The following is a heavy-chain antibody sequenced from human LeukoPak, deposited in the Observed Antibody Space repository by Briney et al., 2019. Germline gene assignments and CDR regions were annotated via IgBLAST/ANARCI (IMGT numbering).Heavy chain of an antibody. V-gene: IGHV3-64*01. CDR3: ARAAQGMPLDY. CDR2: ISSNGGST. CDR1: GFTFSSYA. D-gene: IGHD2-2*01. Sequence: GGSLRLSCAASGFTFSSYAMHWVRQAPGKGLEYVSAISSNGGSTYYANSVKGRFTISRDNSKNTLYLQMGSLRAEDMAVYYCARAAQGMPLDYWGQGTLVTVSS. J-gene: IGHJ4*02.